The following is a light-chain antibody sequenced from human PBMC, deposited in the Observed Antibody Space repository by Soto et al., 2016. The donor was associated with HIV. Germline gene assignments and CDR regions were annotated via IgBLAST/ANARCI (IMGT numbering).Light chain of an antibody. CDR3: QVWDNYDHYV. CDR2: DDR. Sequence: SYKLTQPPSLSVAPGKTATVTCGGNNIGTKSVHWYQQKSGQAPVLVVYDDRDRPSGIPERFSGSNSGNTATLIISRVEAGDEADYFCQVWDNYDHYVFGPGTKVSVL. V-gene: IGLV3-21*03. J-gene: IGLJ1*01. CDR1: NIGTKS.